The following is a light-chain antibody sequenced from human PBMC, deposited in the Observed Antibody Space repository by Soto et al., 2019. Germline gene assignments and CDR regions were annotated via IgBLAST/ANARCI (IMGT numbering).Light chain of an antibody. Sequence: QSALTQPASVSGSPGQSITISCTATSSDVGGYNYVSWYQQHPGKAPKLMIYEVSNRPSGVSNRFSGSKSGNTASLTISGLQAEDEADYYCSSYTSSSRVFGGGTKVTVL. V-gene: IGLV2-14*01. CDR2: EVS. CDR3: SSYTSSSRV. CDR1: SSDVGGYNY. J-gene: IGLJ3*02.